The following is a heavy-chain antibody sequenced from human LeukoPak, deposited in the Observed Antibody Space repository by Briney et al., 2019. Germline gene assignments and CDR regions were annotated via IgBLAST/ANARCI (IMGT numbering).Heavy chain of an antibody. V-gene: IGHV6-1*01. CDR2: TYYRSKWYN. D-gene: IGHD1-26*01. Sequence: SQTLSLTCAISGDSVPSNSAAWNWIRKSPSRGLEWLGRTYYRSKWYNDYAVSVKSRITINPDTSKNQFSLQLNSLTPEDTAVYYCAKTSGSYADYWGQGTLVTVSS. J-gene: IGHJ4*02. CDR1: GDSVPSNSAA. CDR3: AKTSGSYADY.